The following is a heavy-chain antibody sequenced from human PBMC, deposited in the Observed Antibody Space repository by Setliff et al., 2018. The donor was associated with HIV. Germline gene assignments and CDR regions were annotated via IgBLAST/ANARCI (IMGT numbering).Heavy chain of an antibody. V-gene: IGHV4-39*02. J-gene: IGHJ4*02. D-gene: IGHD3-10*01. CDR2: FHYSGST. Sequence: SETLSLTCNVSGGSISRNYYWGWIRQPPDKGLEWIGSFHYSGSTSYNPSLRSRVTISVDTSKNQLSLKLTSVTAADTAVYYCAREENYGSGSPKEYYFDYWGQGTLVTVSS. CDR3: AREENYGSGSPKEYYFDY. CDR1: GGSISRNYY.